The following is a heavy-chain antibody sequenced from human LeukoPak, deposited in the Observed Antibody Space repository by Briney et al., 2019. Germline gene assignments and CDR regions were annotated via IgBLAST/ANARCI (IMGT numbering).Heavy chain of an antibody. CDR3: ARGLAARAIFDY. V-gene: IGHV1-8*01. Sequence: AASVKVSCKASGYTFTSYDINWVRQATGQGLEWMGWMNPNSGNTGYAQKFQGRVTMTRNTSISTAYMELSSLRSEDTAVYYCARGLAARAIFDYWGQGTLATVSS. CDR1: GYTFTSYD. D-gene: IGHD6-6*01. CDR2: MNPNSGNT. J-gene: IGHJ4*02.